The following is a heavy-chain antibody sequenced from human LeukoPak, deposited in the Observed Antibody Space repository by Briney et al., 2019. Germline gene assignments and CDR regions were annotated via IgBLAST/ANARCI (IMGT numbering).Heavy chain of an antibody. CDR3: AKEATMTYDFDY. Sequence: GRSLRLSCAASGFTFSSYGMHWVRQAPGKGLEWVAVISYDGSNKYYADSVKGRFTISRDNSKNTLYLQMNSLRAEDTAVYYCAKEATMTYDFDYWGQGTLVTVSS. V-gene: IGHV3-30*18. CDR2: ISYDGSNK. J-gene: IGHJ4*02. CDR1: GFTFSSYG. D-gene: IGHD5-12*01.